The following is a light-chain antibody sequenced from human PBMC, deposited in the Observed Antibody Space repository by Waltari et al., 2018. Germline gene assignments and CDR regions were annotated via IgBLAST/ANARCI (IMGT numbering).Light chain of an antibody. CDR1: STDADSYNY. CDR3: SSYTLSSNLEV. CDR2: EVT. J-gene: IGLJ2*01. Sequence: QSALTQPASVSGSPGQSITISCTGTSTDADSYNYVSWYQQHPGKAPKLIFYEVTDRPPGVSTRFSGSKSGNTASLTISGLQAEDEADYYCSSYTLSSNLEVFGGGTKLTVL. V-gene: IGLV2-14*01.